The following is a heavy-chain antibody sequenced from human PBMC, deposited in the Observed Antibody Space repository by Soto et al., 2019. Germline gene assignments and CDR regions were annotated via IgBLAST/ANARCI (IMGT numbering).Heavy chain of an antibody. Sequence: QVQPVQSGAEVKKPGSSVKVSCKASGGTFSSYAISWVRQAPGQGLEWMGGIIPIFGTANYAQKFQGRVTITADESTSTAYMELSSLRSEDTAVYYCASHGITGTWVDYYGMDVWGQGTTVTVSS. J-gene: IGHJ6*02. V-gene: IGHV1-69*12. CDR3: ASHGITGTWVDYYGMDV. D-gene: IGHD1-7*01. CDR1: GGTFSSYA. CDR2: IIPIFGTA.